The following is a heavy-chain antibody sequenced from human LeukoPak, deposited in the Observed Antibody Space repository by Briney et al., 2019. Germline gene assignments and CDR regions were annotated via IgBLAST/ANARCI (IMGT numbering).Heavy chain of an antibody. J-gene: IGHJ4*02. CDR3: ARIGYRSSSFDY. Sequence: GGSLRLSCAASGFIFSNYWMSWVRQAPGKGLEWVANIKQDGSEKNYVDSLKGRFTISRDNAKNSLYLQMNSLRAEDTAEYYCARIGYRSSSFDYWGQGTLVTVSS. CDR1: GFIFSNYW. D-gene: IGHD6-13*01. V-gene: IGHV3-7*05. CDR2: IKQDGSEK.